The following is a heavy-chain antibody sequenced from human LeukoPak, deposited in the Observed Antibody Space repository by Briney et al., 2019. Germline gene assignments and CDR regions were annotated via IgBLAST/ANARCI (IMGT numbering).Heavy chain of an antibody. D-gene: IGHD4-17*01. CDR3: ARGVHYGSDY. V-gene: IGHV3-74*01. CDR2: INSDGSTT. Sequence: GGSLRLSCAASGFTFSTHFMHWVRQAPGKGLVWVSRINSDGSTTSLADSVKGRFTISRDNAKNTLYLQMDSLRAEDTAVYFCARGVHYGSDYWGQGTLVTVSS. J-gene: IGHJ4*02. CDR1: GFTFSTHF.